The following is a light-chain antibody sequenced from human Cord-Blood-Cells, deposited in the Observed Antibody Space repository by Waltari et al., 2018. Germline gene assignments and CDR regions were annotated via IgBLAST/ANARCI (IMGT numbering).Light chain of an antibody. CDR1: QSISSY. CDR3: QQSYSTPYT. V-gene: IGKV1-39*01. CDR2: AAS. J-gene: IGKJ2*01. Sequence: ASIGDRVTITCRASQSISSYLNWYQQKPGKAPKLLIYAASSLQSGVPSRFSGSGSGTDFTLTISSLQPEDFATYYCQQSYSTPYTFGQGTKLEIK.